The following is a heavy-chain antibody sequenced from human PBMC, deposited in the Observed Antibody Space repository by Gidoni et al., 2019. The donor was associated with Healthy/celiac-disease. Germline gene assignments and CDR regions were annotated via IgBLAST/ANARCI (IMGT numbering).Heavy chain of an antibody. D-gene: IGHD4-17*01. Sequence: EVQLVESGGGLVQPGRSLQLSVTAAGFTFGDYARRWFRQAPGQGLAWVCFIRSKAYGVTTEYASSVKGRFTISRDDSKSIAYLQMNSLKTEDTAVYYCTHDYGDYANYWGQGTLVTVSS. CDR2: IRSKAYGVTT. V-gene: IGHV3-49*03. CDR1: GFTFGDYA. CDR3: THDYGDYANY. J-gene: IGHJ4*02.